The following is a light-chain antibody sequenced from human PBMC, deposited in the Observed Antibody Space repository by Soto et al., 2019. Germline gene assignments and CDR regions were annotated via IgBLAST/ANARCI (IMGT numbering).Light chain of an antibody. V-gene: IGLV2-8*01. J-gene: IGLJ2*01. CDR3: NSYVVDGTGV. Sequence: QSALTQPPSASGYPGQSVTISCTGTSSDVGAYNHVAWYQQHPGKAPKLIIYEVNKRPSGVPDRFSGSKSGNTASLTVSGLQAEDEADYYFNSYVVDGTGVFGGGTKLTVL. CDR2: EVN. CDR1: SSDVGAYNH.